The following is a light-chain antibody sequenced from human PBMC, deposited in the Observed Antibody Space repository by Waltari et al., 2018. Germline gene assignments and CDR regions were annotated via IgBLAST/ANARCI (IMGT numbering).Light chain of an antibody. CDR1: QSVTRA. CDR2: GAS. CDR3: QHYLRLPVT. Sequence: EIVLTQSPGTLSLSPGDSATLSCRNSQSVTRALAWYQQKPGQAPRLLIYGASNRATGSPDRFSGSGSGTDFSLTISSLEPEDFAVYYCQHYLRLPVTFGQGTKVEVK. V-gene: IGKV3-20*01. J-gene: IGKJ1*01.